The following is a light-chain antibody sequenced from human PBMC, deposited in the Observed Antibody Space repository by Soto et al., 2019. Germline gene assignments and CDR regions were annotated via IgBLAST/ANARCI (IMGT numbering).Light chain of an antibody. CDR1: SSDVGGYNY. CDR2: EVS. J-gene: IGLJ1*01. CDR3: SSYAGSNNFV. Sequence: QSVLTQPPSASGSAGQSVTISCTGISSDVGGYNYVSWYQQHPGKAPKLMIYEVSKRPSGVPDRFSGSKSGNTASLTVSGLQAEDEADYYCSSYAGSNNFVFGTGTKVTVL. V-gene: IGLV2-8*01.